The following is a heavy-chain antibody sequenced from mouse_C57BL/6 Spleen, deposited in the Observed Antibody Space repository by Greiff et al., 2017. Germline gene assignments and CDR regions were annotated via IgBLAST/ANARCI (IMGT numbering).Heavy chain of an antibody. CDR1: GYTFTSYW. J-gene: IGHJ3*01. CDR2: IHPNSGST. CDR3: ASPDSSGSFAY. V-gene: IGHV1-64*01. D-gene: IGHD3-2*02. Sequence: QVQLQQPGAELVKPGASVKLSCKASGYTFTSYWMHWVKQRPGQGLEWIGMIHPNSGSTNYNEKFKSKATLTVDKSSSTAYMQLSSLTSEDSAVYYCASPDSSGSFAYWGQGTLVTVSA.